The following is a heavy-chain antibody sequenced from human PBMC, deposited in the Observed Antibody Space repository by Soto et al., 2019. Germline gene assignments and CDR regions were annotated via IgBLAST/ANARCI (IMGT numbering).Heavy chain of an antibody. V-gene: IGHV4-59*01. CDR2: IYYSGST. J-gene: IGHJ4*02. Sequence: TLGNLSPPCTVLCGYNRSFYRSWIRQPPGKGLEWIGYIYYSGSTNYNPSLKSRVTISVDTSKNQFSLKLSSVTAADTAVYYCAIANGDYVDYWGQGTLVTVSS. CDR1: CGYNRSFY. CDR3: AIANGDYVDY. D-gene: IGHD4-17*01.